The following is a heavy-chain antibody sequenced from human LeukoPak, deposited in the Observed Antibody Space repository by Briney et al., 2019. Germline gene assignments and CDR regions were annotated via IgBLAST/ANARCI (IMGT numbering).Heavy chain of an antibody. Sequence: SETLSLTCNVSGGSISSYCWGWIRQPPGKGLEWIGYIYYRGSTDYNPSLKSRVTISLGTSKNQFSLKLSSVTAADTAVYYCVRGLMTTADYWGQGTLVTVSS. J-gene: IGHJ4*02. CDR3: VRGLMTTADY. D-gene: IGHD4-17*01. CDR2: IYYRGST. V-gene: IGHV4-59*01. CDR1: GGSISSYC.